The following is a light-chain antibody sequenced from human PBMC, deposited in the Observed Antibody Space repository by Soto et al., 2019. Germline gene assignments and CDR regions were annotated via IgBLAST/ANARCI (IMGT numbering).Light chain of an antibody. V-gene: IGKV3-20*01. Sequence: EIVLTQSPGTLSLSPGERATLSCRASQSFSSNYFAWYQQKPGQAPRLLIYGISIRATGIPDRFSGSGSGTDFTLTISRLEPEDFAVYYCEQYGSSGTFGQGTKVDI. CDR3: EQYGSSGT. J-gene: IGKJ1*01. CDR1: QSFSSNY. CDR2: GIS.